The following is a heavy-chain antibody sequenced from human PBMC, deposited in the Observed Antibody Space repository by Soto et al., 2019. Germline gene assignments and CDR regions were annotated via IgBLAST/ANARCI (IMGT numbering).Heavy chain of an antibody. D-gene: IGHD3-10*01. V-gene: IGHV4-34*01. CDR1: GGSISSGYY. CDR3: ARGRMVRGVIIPYYYYGMDV. J-gene: IGHJ6*02. CDR2: INHSGST. Sequence: PSEILSLTCAVSGGSISSGYYWSWIRQPPGKGLEWIGEINHSGSTNYNPSLKSRVTISVDTSKNQFSLKLSSVTAADTAVYYCARGRMVRGVIIPYYYYGMDVWGQGTTVTVSS.